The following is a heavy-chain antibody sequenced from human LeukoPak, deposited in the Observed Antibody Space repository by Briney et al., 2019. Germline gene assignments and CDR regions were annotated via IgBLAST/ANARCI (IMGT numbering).Heavy chain of an antibody. CDR3: AKDMSDIVVVPAARVDI. V-gene: IGHV3-23*01. CDR1: GFAFSNYG. D-gene: IGHD2-2*01. CDR2: ISGSGGST. J-gene: IGHJ3*02. Sequence: GGSLRLSCAASGFAFSNYGMSWVRQAPGKGLEWVSAISGSGGSTYYADSVKGRFTISRDNSRNTLYLQMNSLRAEDTAVYYCAKDMSDIVVVPAARVDIWGQGTIVTVSS.